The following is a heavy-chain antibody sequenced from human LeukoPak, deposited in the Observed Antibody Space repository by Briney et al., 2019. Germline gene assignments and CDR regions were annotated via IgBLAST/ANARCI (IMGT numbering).Heavy chain of an antibody. V-gene: IGHV3-9*01. CDR2: ISWNGGSI. CDR1: GFTFDDYA. CDR3: AKASDYIWGSYLDY. J-gene: IGHJ4*02. Sequence: GGSLRLSCAASGFTFDDYAMHWVRQAPGKGLEWVSGISWNGGSIGYADSVKGRFTISRDNAKNSLYLQMNSLRAEDTASYYCAKASDYIWGSYLDYWGQGTLVTVSS. D-gene: IGHD3-16*01.